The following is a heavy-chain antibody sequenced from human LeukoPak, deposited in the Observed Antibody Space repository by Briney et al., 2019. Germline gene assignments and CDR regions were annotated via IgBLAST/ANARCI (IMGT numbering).Heavy chain of an antibody. V-gene: IGHV1-69*13. Sequence: SVKVSCKASGGTFSSYAISWVRQAPGQGLEWMGGIIPIFGTANYAQKFQGRVTITADESTSTAYMELSSLRSDDTAVYYCARVQGNGYNPDYWGQGTLVTVSS. CDR3: ARVQGNGYNPDY. CDR2: IIPIFGTA. CDR1: GGTFSSYA. D-gene: IGHD5-24*01. J-gene: IGHJ4*02.